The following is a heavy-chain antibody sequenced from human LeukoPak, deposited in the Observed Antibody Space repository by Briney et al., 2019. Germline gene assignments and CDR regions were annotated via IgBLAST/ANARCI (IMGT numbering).Heavy chain of an antibody. CDR1: GGSISGYF. J-gene: IGHJ5*02. V-gene: IGHV4-59*08. D-gene: IGHD2-2*02. Sequence: SETLSLTCTVSGGSISGYFWSWIRQPPGKGLEWIGYIYYSGSTNYNPSLKSRLTISVDTSKNQFSLKLSSVTAAGTAVYYCARQQRVGYCSSATCYNSEDWFDPWGQGTLVTVSS. CDR3: ARQQRVGYCSSATCYNSEDWFDP. CDR2: IYYSGST.